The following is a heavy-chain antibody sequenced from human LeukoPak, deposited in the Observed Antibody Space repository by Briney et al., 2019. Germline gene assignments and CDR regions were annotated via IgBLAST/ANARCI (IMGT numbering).Heavy chain of an antibody. V-gene: IGHV4-39*07. CDR3: ARVPGAAAGLPSDY. Sequence: SETLSLTCTVSGGSISSSSYYWGWIRQPPGKGLEWIGSIYYSGSTYYNPSLKSRVTISVDTSKNQFSLKLSSVTAADTAVYYCARVPGAAAGLPSDYWGQGTLVTVSS. J-gene: IGHJ4*02. CDR1: GGSISSSSYY. D-gene: IGHD6-13*01. CDR2: IYYSGST.